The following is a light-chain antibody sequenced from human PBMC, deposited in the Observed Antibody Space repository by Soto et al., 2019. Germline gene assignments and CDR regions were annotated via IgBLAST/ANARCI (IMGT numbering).Light chain of an antibody. CDR1: SSVVGGYNY. Sequence: QSVLTQPASVSGSPGQSITISCTGTSSVVGGYNYVSWYQQYPGTAPKLMIYDVTNRPSGVSNRFSGSKSGNTASLTISGLQAEDEADYYCTSFTSSTPRWVFGGGTKLTVL. J-gene: IGLJ3*02. CDR2: DVT. V-gene: IGLV2-14*01. CDR3: TSFTSSTPRWV.